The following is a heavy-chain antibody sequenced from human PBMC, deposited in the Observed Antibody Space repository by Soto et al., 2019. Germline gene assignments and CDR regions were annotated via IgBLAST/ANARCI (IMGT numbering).Heavy chain of an antibody. Sequence: VQLLQAGAEVRKPWASVKVSCKASGYKFTNYGMHWVRQAPGQNFEGMGWISVALGDTRYSQKFDGRVTIARNTSASTVYMELRGLTSEETAIYYCARGVAAAAFDYWGQGTLVTVSS. J-gene: IGHJ4*02. CDR1: GYKFTNYG. CDR2: ISVALGDT. V-gene: IGHV1-3*01. D-gene: IGHD6-25*01. CDR3: ARGVAAAAFDY.